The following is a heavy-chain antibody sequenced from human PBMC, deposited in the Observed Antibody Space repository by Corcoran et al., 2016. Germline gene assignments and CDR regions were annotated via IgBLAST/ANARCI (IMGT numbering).Heavy chain of an antibody. D-gene: IGHD1-26*01. J-gene: IGHJ4*02. Sequence: QITLKESGPTLVKPTQTLTLTCTFSGFSLSTSGVGVGWIRQPPGKALEWLARIYWNDDKRYSPSLKSRRTITKDTSKNQVVLTMTNMDPVDTAPYYCAHSPTRDPVFDYWGQGTLVTVAS. V-gene: IGHV2-5*01. CDR3: AHSPTRDPVFDY. CDR2: IYWNDDK. CDR1: GFSLSTSGVG.